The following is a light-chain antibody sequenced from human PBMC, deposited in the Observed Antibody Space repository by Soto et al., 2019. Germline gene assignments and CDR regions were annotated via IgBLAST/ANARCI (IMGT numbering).Light chain of an antibody. Sequence: QSALTQPASVSGSPGQSITISCTGTSSDIGAYNYVSWYQQHPGKAPKFMIYDVSNRPSGVSSRFSGSKSGNTASLTISGLQAEDEADYYCSSYTSSHSWVFGGGTKLTVL. CDR1: SSDIGAYNY. CDR3: SSYTSSHSWV. CDR2: DVS. J-gene: IGLJ3*02. V-gene: IGLV2-14*01.